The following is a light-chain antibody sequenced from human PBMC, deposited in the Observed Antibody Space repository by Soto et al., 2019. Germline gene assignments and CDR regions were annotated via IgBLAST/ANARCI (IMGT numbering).Light chain of an antibody. J-gene: IGLJ3*02. CDR3: QSYDSSLSGSGV. CDR1: SSDVGGYNY. CDR2: EVS. Sequence: QSVLTQPPSASGSPGQSVTISCSGTSSDVGGYNYVSWYQQHPGKAPKVMIYEVSKRPSGVPDRFSGSKSGNTASLTVSGLQAEDEAEYYCQSYDSSLSGSGVFGGGTKLTVL. V-gene: IGLV2-8*01.